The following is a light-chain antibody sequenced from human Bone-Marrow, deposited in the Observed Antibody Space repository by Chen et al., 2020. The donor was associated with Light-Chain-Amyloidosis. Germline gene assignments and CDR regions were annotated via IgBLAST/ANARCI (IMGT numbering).Light chain of an antibody. J-gene: IGLJ1*01. CDR1: NIGSKH. CDR3: QVWDSSTYV. CDR2: RDS. Sequence: SYELTQPLPLSVALGQTARITCGGNNIGSKHVHWYQQKPGQAPVLVIYRDSNRPSGIPERFSGSNSGNTATLTISRAQAGDEADYYCQVWDSSTYVFGTGTKVTVL. V-gene: IGLV3-9*01.